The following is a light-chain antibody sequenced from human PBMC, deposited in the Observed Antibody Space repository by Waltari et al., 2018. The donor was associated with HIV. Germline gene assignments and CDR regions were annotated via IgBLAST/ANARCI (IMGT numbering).Light chain of an antibody. CDR3: QQYGRLPRT. J-gene: IGKJ1*01. CDR2: GAS. CDR1: QSVSSSY. V-gene: IGKV3-20*01. Sequence: EIVLTQSPGTLSLSPGERATLSCRASQSVSSSYLAWYQQKPGQAPRLLIYGASSRATCIPDRFSGSGSGTDFTLTISRLEPEDFAVYYCQQYGRLPRTFGQGTKVEI.